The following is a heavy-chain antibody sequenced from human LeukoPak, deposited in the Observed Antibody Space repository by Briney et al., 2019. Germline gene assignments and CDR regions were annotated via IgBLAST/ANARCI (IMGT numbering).Heavy chain of an antibody. D-gene: IGHD2-21*02. J-gene: IGHJ3*02. Sequence: PSETLSLTCTVSGGSISSSSYYWGWIRQPPGKGLEWIGYIYYSGSTNYNPSLKSRVTISVDTSKNQFSLKLSSVTAADTAVYYCARDTYCGGDCYPGDAFDIWGQGTMVTVSS. V-gene: IGHV4-61*01. CDR2: IYYSGST. CDR3: ARDTYCGGDCYPGDAFDI. CDR1: GGSISSSSYY.